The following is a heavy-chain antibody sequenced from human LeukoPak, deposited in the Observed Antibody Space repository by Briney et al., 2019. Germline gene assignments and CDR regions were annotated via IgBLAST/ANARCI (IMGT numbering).Heavy chain of an antibody. V-gene: IGHV4-4*07. CDR3: ARQESDSSGYSWFDP. J-gene: IGHJ5*02. Sequence: PSETLSLTCTVSGGSISSYYWSWIRQPAGKGLEWIGRIQTSGSTDYNPSLKSRVTISVDTSKNQFSLKLSSVTAADTAVYYCARQESDSSGYSWFDPWGQGTLVTVSS. D-gene: IGHD3-22*01. CDR2: IQTSGST. CDR1: GGSISSYY.